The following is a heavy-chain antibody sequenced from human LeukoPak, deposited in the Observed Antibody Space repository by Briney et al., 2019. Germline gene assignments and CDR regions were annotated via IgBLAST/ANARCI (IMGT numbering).Heavy chain of an antibody. CDR2: IYYSGST. J-gene: IGHJ6*03. D-gene: IGHD2-2*03. V-gene: IGHV4-39*07. CDR1: GGSTSSSSYY. CDR3: ARVMVDIVVVPAAQLYYYMDV. Sequence: TSETLSLTCTVSGGSTSSSSYYWGWIRQPPGKGLEWIGSIYYSGSTYYNPSLKSRVTISVDTSKNQFSLKLSSVTAADTAVYYCARVMVDIVVVPAAQLYYYMDVWGKGTTVTVSS.